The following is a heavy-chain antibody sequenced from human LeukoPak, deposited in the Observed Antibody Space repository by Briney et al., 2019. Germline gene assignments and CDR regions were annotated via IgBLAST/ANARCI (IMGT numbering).Heavy chain of an antibody. CDR1: GGSINSGSYY. CDR2: IYTSGST. Sequence: TLSLTCTVSGGSINSGSYYWSWIRQSAGKGLEWIGRIYTSGSTNYNPSLKSRVTISVDMSKNQFSLKLSSVTAADTAVYYCARDCGREGYKHDGFDAWGQGTMVTVSS. CDR3: ARDCGREGYKHDGFDA. D-gene: IGHD5-24*01. V-gene: IGHV4-61*02. J-gene: IGHJ3*01.